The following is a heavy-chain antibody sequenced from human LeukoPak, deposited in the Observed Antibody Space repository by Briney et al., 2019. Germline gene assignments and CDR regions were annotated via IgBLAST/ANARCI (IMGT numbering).Heavy chain of an antibody. V-gene: IGHV1-8*02. J-gene: IGHJ4*02. CDR2: INPNSGNT. D-gene: IGHD6-19*01. CDR1: GYTFIGYH. CDR3: ARGTSGWYFA. Sequence: ASVKVSCKASGYTFIGYHMHWVRQAPGQGLEWMGWINPNSGNTGYAQKFQGRVTMTRNTSISTAYMELSSLRSEDTAVYYCARGTSGWYFAWGQGTLVTVSS.